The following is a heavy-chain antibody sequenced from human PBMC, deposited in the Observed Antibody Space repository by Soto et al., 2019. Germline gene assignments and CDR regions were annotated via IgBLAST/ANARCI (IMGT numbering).Heavy chain of an antibody. J-gene: IGHJ6*02. CDR1: GGSVSSGSYY. CDR2: IYYSGST. V-gene: IGHV4-61*01. D-gene: IGHD3-9*01. CDR3: ARDPRDEDYDILTGYTPADYYGMDV. Sequence: SETLSLTCTVSGGSVSSGSYYWRWIRQPPGKGLEWIGYIYYSGSTNYNPSLKSRVTISVDTSKNQFSLKLSSVTAADTAVYYCARDPRDEDYDILTGYTPADYYGMDVWGQGTTVTVSS.